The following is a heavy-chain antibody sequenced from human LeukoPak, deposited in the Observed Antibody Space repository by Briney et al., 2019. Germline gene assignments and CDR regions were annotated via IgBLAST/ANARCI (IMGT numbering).Heavy chain of an antibody. J-gene: IGHJ2*01. D-gene: IGHD3-10*01. CDR3: ARGYYPPRWYFDL. V-gene: IGHV4-34*01. CDR2: IVEKGNA. CDR1: GGSFSSYS. Sequence: SETLSLTCSLYGGSFSSYSWSWTWIRQTPEKGLEWIGEIVEKGNANYNPSLKSRVTIDLDTSKNQFSLKLTSMTAADTAMYYCARGYYPPRWYFDLWGRGTLVTVSS.